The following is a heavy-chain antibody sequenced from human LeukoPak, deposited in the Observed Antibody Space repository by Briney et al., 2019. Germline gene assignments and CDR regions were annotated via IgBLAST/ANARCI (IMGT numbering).Heavy chain of an antibody. Sequence: GEPLKISCKGSGYSLTSYWIGWVRQMSGKGLEWMGIIYPGDSDTRYSPSFQGQVTISADKSISTAYLQWSSLKASDTAMYYCARLRPDTSGLYYFDYWGQGTLVTVSS. CDR3: ARLRPDTSGLYYFDY. V-gene: IGHV5-51*01. J-gene: IGHJ4*02. CDR2: IYPGDSDT. CDR1: GYSLTSYW. D-gene: IGHD3-22*01.